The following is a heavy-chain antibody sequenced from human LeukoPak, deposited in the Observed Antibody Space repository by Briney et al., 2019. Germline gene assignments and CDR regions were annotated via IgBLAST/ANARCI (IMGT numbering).Heavy chain of an antibody. CDR1: RFTFSSYA. D-gene: IGHD1-26*01. Sequence: PGGSLRLSCAASRFTFSSYAMSWVRQAPGKGLEWVSAISGSGGSTYYADSVKGRFTISRDNSKNTLYLQMNSLRAEDAAVYYCASNSGSYFGYAGTFDYWGQGTLVTVSS. CDR2: ISGSGGST. J-gene: IGHJ4*02. CDR3: ASNSGSYFGYAGTFDY. V-gene: IGHV3-23*01.